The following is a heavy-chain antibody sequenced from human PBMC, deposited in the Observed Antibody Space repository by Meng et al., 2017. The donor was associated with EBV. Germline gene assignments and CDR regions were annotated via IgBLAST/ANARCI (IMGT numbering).Heavy chain of an antibody. J-gene: IGHJ4*02. CDR1: GSTFTGYY. CDR2: INPNSGGT. V-gene: IGHV1-2*06. D-gene: IGHD6-19*01. Sequence: QVQLVQSGGEVKKPGAPGKVSCKASGSTFTGYYMHWVRQAPGQGLEWMGRINPNSGGTNYAQKFQGRVTMTRDTSISTAYMELSRLRSDDTAVYYCARVGIAVAGTGDYWGQGTLVTVPS. CDR3: ARVGIAVAGTGDY.